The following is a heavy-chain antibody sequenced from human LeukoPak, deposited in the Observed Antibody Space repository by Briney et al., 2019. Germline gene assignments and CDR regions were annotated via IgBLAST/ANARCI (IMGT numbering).Heavy chain of an antibody. CDR3: ARVALPAAGIVWFVY. V-gene: IGHV3-7*01. J-gene: IGHJ4*02. CDR1: GFTFSSYA. D-gene: IGHD6-13*01. CDR2: IKQDGSEK. Sequence: PGGSLRLSCAASGFTFSSYAMSWVRQAPGKGLEWVANIKQDGSEKYYVDSVKGRFTISRDNAKNSLYLQMNSLRAEDTAVYYCARVALPAAGIVWFVYWGQGTLVTVSS.